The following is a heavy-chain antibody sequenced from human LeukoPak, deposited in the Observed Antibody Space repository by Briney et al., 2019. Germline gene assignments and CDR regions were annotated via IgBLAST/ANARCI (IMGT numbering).Heavy chain of an antibody. CDR3: ARLPHSGSYEEG. CDR1: GGSFSSSSYY. Sequence: PSETLSLTCTVSGGSFSSSSYYWGWIRQPPGKGLEWIGSIYYSGSTYYNPSLKSRVTISVDTSTNQFSLKLSSVTAADTAVFYCARLPHSGSYEEGWGQGTLVTVSS. D-gene: IGHD1-26*01. V-gene: IGHV4-39*01. J-gene: IGHJ4*02. CDR2: IYYSGST.